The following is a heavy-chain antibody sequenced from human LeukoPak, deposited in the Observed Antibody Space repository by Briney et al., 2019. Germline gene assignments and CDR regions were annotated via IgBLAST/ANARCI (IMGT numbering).Heavy chain of an antibody. CDR3: ARGSTQYSSGWYGLDY. D-gene: IGHD6-19*01. J-gene: IGHJ4*02. CDR1: GFTFSSYW. Sequence: GGSLRLSCAASGFTFSSYWMHWVRQAPGKGLVWVSRVNSDGGSTTYADSVKGRFTISRDNAKNTLYLQMNSLRAEDTAVYYCARGSTQYSSGWYGLDYWGQGTLVTVSS. V-gene: IGHV3-74*01. CDR2: VNSDGGST.